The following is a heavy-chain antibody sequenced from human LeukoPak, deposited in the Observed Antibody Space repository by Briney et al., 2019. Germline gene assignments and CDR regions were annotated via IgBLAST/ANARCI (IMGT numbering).Heavy chain of an antibody. V-gene: IGHV4-4*07. D-gene: IGHD2-2*01. CDR2: IYTSGST. Sequence: KPSETLSLTCTVSGGSISSYYWSWIRQPAGKGLEWIGRIYTSGSTNYNPSLKSRVTISVDTSKNQFSLKLSSVTAADTAVYYCARGSSTSYYDAFDIWGQGTMVTVSS. J-gene: IGHJ3*02. CDR3: ARGSSTSYYDAFDI. CDR1: GGSISSYY.